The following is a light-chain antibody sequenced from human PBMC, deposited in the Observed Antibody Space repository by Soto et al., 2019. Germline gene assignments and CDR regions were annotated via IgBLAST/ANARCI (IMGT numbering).Light chain of an antibody. Sequence: QSALTQPPSASGSPGQSVTISCTGISSDIGTYTSVSWYQQHPGKAPKLIISEVSKRPSGVPHRFSGSKSDNTASLTVSGLQPEDEADYYCSSYSGISDLVFGGGTQLTVL. CDR3: SSYSGISDLV. CDR1: SSDIGTYTS. J-gene: IGLJ3*02. V-gene: IGLV2-8*01. CDR2: EVS.